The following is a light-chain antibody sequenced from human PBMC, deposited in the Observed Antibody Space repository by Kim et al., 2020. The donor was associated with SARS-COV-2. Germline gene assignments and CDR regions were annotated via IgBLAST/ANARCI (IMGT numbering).Light chain of an antibody. V-gene: IGKV1-5*03. Sequence: ASVGDRVTITCRASQSISSWLAWYQQKPGKAPKLLIVKASSLESGVPSRFSGSESGTEFTLTISCLQPDDFATYYCQQYNSYPWTFGQGTKVDIK. CDR2: KAS. J-gene: IGKJ1*01. CDR1: QSISSW. CDR3: QQYNSYPWT.